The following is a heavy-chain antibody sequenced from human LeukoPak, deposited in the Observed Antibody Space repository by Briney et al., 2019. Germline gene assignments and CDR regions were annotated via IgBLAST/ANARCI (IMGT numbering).Heavy chain of an antibody. V-gene: IGHV4-31*03. CDR2: IYYSGST. Sequence: SETLSLTCTVSGGSISSGGYYWSWIRQHPGKGLEWIGYIYYSGSTYYNPSLKSRVTISVDTSKNQFSLKLSSVTAADTAVYYCASGGTAMDAFDYWGQGTLVTVSS. CDR3: ASGGTAMDAFDY. CDR1: GGSISSGGYY. J-gene: IGHJ4*02. D-gene: IGHD5-18*01.